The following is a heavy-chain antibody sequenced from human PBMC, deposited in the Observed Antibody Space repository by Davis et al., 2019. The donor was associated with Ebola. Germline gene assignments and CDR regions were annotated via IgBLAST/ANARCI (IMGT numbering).Heavy chain of an antibody. CDR3: ARVVYSSSWYNY. V-gene: IGHV3-73*01. D-gene: IGHD6-13*01. J-gene: IGHJ4*02. Sequence: GESLKISCAASGFTFSGSAMHWVRQASGKGLEWVGRIRSKANSYATAYAASVKGRFTISRDDSKNTAYLQMNSLKTEDTAVYYCARVVYSSSWYNYWGQGTLVTVSS. CDR1: GFTFSGSA. CDR2: IRSKANSYAT.